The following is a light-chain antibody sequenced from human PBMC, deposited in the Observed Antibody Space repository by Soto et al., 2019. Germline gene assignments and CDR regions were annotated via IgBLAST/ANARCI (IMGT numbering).Light chain of an antibody. CDR1: QSVFHSSTEKNF. CDR2: WAS. CDR3: HQYYTSPWT. J-gene: IGKJ1*01. Sequence: DIVMTQSPDSLAVSLGERATINCKSSQSVFHSSTEKNFLTWYQQKPGQPPKLLIYWASTRASGVPDRFSGSGSGTDFTLTISSLQAEDVAIYYCHQYYTSPWTFGQGTRVEIK. V-gene: IGKV4-1*01.